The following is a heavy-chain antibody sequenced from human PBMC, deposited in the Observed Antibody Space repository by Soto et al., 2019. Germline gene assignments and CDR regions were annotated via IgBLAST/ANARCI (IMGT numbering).Heavy chain of an antibody. V-gene: IGHV1-69*01. D-gene: IGHD7-27*01. Sequence: QVELVQSGAEVKKPGSSVTVSCTASGGNFITFAISWVRQAPGQGLEWMGEIIPISSTTKSAHKFQDRVTISADGSSSTVHMELRSLKAEDTAIYFCAKKLGIDPFGSYGLDVWGQGTTVTVSS. CDR3: AKKLGIDPFGSYGLDV. CDR1: GGNFITFA. J-gene: IGHJ6*02. CDR2: IIPISSTT.